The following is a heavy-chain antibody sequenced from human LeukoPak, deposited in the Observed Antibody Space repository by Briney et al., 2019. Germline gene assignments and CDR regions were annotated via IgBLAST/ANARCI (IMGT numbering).Heavy chain of an antibody. CDR1: GYTFTSYA. CDR2: INAGNGNT. Sequence: ASVKVSCKASGYTFTSYAMHWVRQAPGQRLEWMGWINAGNGNTKYSQKFQGRVTITRDTSASTAYMELSSLRSEDTAVYYCGWGYMVRGGIGDWGQGTLVTVSS. D-gene: IGHD3-10*01. CDR3: GWGYMVRGGIGD. J-gene: IGHJ4*02. V-gene: IGHV1-3*01.